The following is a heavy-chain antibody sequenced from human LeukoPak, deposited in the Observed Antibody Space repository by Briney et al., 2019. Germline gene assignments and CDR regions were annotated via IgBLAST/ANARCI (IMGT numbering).Heavy chain of an antibody. Sequence: PSETLSLTCTVSDASITNYRWGWIRQPAGKGLEWIGRIYTSGSTDYNPSLRSRLTISVDTSKNQFSLKLRSVTAADTAVYYCASLRDRAFDIWGQGTMVTVSS. CDR1: DASITNYR. V-gene: IGHV4-4*07. CDR3: ASLRDRAFDI. D-gene: IGHD5-24*01. CDR2: IYTSGST. J-gene: IGHJ3*02.